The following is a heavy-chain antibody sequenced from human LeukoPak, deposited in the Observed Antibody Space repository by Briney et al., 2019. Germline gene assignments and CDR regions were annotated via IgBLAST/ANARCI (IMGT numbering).Heavy chain of an antibody. J-gene: IGHJ6*03. V-gene: IGHV1-69*13. CDR2: IIPIFGTA. D-gene: IGHD3-16*01. Sequence: GASVKVSCKASGGTFSSYAISWVRQAPGQGLEWMGGIIPIFGTANYAQKFQGRVTITADESTSTAYMELSSLRSEDTAVYYCARADFGPRDYYYYYMDVWGKGTTVTVSS. CDR3: ARADFGPRDYYYYYMDV. CDR1: GGTFSSYA.